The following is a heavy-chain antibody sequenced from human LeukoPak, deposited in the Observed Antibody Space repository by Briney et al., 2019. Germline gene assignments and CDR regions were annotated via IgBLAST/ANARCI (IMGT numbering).Heavy chain of an antibody. CDR3: ARVVDTHFGY. V-gene: IGHV3-74*01. CDR1: GFTFSSYW. Sequence: GGSLRLSCAASGFTFSSYWMHWVRQAPGKGLVWVSRIESDGSTTTYADSVKGRFTISRDNAKNTLYLQMNSLRAEDTAVYYCARVVDTHFGYWAREPWSPSPQ. J-gene: IGHJ4*02. CDR2: IESDGSTT. D-gene: IGHD5-18*01.